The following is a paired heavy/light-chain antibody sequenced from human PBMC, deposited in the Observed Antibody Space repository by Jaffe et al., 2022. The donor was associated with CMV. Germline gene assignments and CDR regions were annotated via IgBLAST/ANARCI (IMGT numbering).Light chain of an antibody. V-gene: IGKV4-1*01. CDR1: QTVLDSSNNKNY. Sequence: DIVMTQSPESLAVSLGERATINCKSSQTVLDSSNNKNYLAWYQQKPGQPPKLVFYWASTRESGVPDRFSGSGSGTDFTLTISSLQAEDVAVYYCQQHYTTPFTFGPGTKVDIK. J-gene: IGKJ3*01. CDR2: WAS. CDR3: QQHYTTPFT.
Heavy chain of an antibody. D-gene: IGHD6-19*01. CDR3: ARHGEVAGRRGWFDP. CDR1: GYIFTNYW. J-gene: IGHJ5*02. V-gene: IGHV5-51*01. CDR2: IYPGDSDT. Sequence: EVQLVQSGAEVKKPGESLKISCKASGYIFTNYWIGWVRQMPGKGLEWMGIIYPGDSDTRYSPSFQGQVTISADRSINSAYLQWTSLRASDTAMYYCARHGEVAGRRGWFDPWGQGTLVTVSS.